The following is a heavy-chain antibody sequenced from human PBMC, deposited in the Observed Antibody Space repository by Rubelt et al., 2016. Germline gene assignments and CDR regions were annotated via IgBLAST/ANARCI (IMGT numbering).Heavy chain of an antibody. Sequence: QVQLQESGPGLVKPSETLSLTCTVSTGSISTYYWNWIRQPPGKGLEWIGYISYTGNTYYNPSLQSRATISADTSKNQFSRRLSSVTAADTAVYYCAGLWIVGTANAFDIWGQGTMVAVSS. CDR2: ISYTGNT. J-gene: IGHJ3*02. CDR3: AGLWIVGTANAFDI. CDR1: TGSISTYY. V-gene: IGHV4-59*08. D-gene: IGHD1-26*01.